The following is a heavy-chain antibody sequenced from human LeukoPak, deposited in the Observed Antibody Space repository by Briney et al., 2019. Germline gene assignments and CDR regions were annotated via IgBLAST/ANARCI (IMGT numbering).Heavy chain of an antibody. CDR1: GFTFSSYW. CDR3: ATSRDVSLWFGELY. V-gene: IGHV3-7*01. J-gene: IGHJ4*02. CDR2: IKGDGSEK. Sequence: GGSLRLSCAASGFTFSSYWMSWVRQAPGRGLEWVANIKGDGSEKYYVDSVKGRFTISRDNAKNSLYLQMNSLRAEDTAVSYCATSRDVSLWFGELYWGQGTLVTVSS. D-gene: IGHD3-10*01.